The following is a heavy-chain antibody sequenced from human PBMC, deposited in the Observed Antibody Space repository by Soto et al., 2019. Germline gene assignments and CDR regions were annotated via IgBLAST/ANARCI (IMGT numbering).Heavy chain of an antibody. J-gene: IGHJ5*02. V-gene: IGHV4-59*01. CDR3: AGSIAARGPFDP. CDR2: IYYSGST. D-gene: IGHD6-6*01. CDR1: GGSISSYY. Sequence: NPSETLSLTCTVSGGSISSYYWSWIRRPPGKGLEWIGYIYYSGSTNYNPSLKSRVTISVDTSKNQFSLKLSSVTAADTAVYYCAGSIAARGPFDPWGQGTLVTVSS.